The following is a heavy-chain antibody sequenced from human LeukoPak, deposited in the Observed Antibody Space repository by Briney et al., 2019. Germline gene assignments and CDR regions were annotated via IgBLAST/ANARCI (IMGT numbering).Heavy chain of an antibody. D-gene: IGHD3-10*01. V-gene: IGHV2-70*04. CDR3: ARTRYGSGTYYFDY. CDR2: TDWDDDK. CDR1: GSSLSSRRMR. Sequence: ESGPTLVNPTQTLTLTCTLSGSSLSSRRMRVSWIRQPPEKALEWLARTDWDDDKLYSTSLKTRLTISKDTSKNQVVLTMTNMDPVDTATYYCARTRYGSGTYYFDYWGQGTLVTVSS. J-gene: IGHJ4*02.